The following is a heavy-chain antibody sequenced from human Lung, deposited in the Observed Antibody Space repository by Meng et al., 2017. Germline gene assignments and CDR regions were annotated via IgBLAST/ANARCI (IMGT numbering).Heavy chain of an antibody. V-gene: IGHV4-38-2*01. CDR3: ARGSSGWTHAWYFDL. J-gene: IGHJ2*01. D-gene: IGHD6-19*01. CDR2: IYHSGST. Sequence: SETLSLTCAVSGYSISSGYYWGWIRQPPGKGLEWIGSIYHSGSTYYNPSLKSRVTISVDTSKNQFSLKLSSVTAADTAVYYCARGSSGWTHAWYFDLWGRGTLVTVSS. CDR1: GYSISSGYY.